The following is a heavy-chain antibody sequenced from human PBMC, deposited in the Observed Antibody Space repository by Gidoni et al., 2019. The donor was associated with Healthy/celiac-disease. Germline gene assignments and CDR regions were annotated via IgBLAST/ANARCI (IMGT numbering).Heavy chain of an antibody. CDR2: INHSGST. Sequence: QVQLQQWGAGLLKPSETLSLTCAVYGGSFSGYYWSWIRQPPGKGLEWIGEINHSGSTNYNPSLKSRVTISVDTSKNQFSLKLSSVTAADTAVYYCARGRTYYDFWSGTHWYYFDYWGQGTLVTVSS. D-gene: IGHD3-3*01. V-gene: IGHV4-34*01. CDR1: GGSFSGYY. CDR3: ARGRTYYDFWSGTHWYYFDY. J-gene: IGHJ4*02.